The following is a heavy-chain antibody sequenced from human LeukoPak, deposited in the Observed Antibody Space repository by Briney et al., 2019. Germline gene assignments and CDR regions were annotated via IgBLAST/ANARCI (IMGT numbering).Heavy chain of an antibody. V-gene: IGHV3-74*01. CDR1: GFTFSSYW. CDR3: AKGGTTVVDY. J-gene: IGHJ4*02. CDR2: INSEGSGT. D-gene: IGHD4-23*01. Sequence: GGSLRLSCAASGFTFSSYWMNWARQAPGKGLVWVARINSEGSGTTYADSVKGRFTISRDNAKNTLYLQMNSLRDEDTAVYYCAKGGTTVVDYWGQGTLVTVSS.